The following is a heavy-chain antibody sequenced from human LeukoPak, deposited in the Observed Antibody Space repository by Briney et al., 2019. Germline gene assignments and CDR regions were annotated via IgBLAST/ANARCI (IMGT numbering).Heavy chain of an antibody. J-gene: IGHJ4*02. CDR2: IYYTGTT. Sequence: SETLSLTCTVSGGSVSSGNYYWSWIRQPPGKGLEWLGYIYYTGTTNYNPSLKSRVTISVDTSKNQFSLKVGSVTAADTGVYYCASKSTDHGELRFGYWGQGTLVTVSS. CDR1: GGSVSSGNYY. CDR3: ASKSTDHGELRFGY. D-gene: IGHD4-17*01. V-gene: IGHV4-61*01.